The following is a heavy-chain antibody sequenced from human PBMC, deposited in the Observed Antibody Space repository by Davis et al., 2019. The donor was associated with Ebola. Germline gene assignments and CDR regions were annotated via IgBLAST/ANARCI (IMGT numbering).Heavy chain of an antibody. D-gene: IGHD3-9*01. V-gene: IGHV1-8*01. J-gene: IGHJ6*02. CDR3: ARGGYFDWLTRWHYYGMDV. Sequence: SVKVSCKASGYAFTTYDIHWVRQATGQGLEWMGWMNPNSENTGYAQKFQGRVTMTRSTSISTAYMELSSLRSEDTAVYYCARGGYFDWLTRWHYYGMDVWGQGTTVTVSS. CDR2: MNPNSENT. CDR1: GYAFTTYD.